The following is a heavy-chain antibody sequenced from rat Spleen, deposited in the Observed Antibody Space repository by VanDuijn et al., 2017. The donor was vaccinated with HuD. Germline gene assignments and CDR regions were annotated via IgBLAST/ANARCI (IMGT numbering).Heavy chain of an antibody. Sequence: EVQLVESGGGLVQPGRSLKLSCAASGFTFSNYGMHWIRQAPTKGLEWVASISPSGGSTYYRDSVKGRFTISRDNAKSTLYLQMDSLRSEDTATYYCATESRDYYSGPFDYWGQGVMVTVSS. V-gene: IGHV5-19*01. CDR1: GFTFSNYG. D-gene: IGHD1-1*01. CDR2: ISPSGGST. CDR3: ATESRDYYSGPFDY. J-gene: IGHJ2*01.